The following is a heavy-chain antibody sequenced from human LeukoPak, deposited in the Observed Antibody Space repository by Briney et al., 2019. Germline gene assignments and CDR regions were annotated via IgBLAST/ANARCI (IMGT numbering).Heavy chain of an antibody. J-gene: IGHJ4*02. CDR2: IDSNGNT. V-gene: IGHV4-59*11. D-gene: IGHD2-15*01. CDR1: GDSITTHP. Sequence: SETLSLTCTVSGDSITTHPWSWVRQTSGKGRGYLGFIDSNGNTNYNPSLKTRVIISSDTSTSQISLTPNSVAAADTAVYYCSRLAKCDGNCYSFDLWGQGMLVTVSS. CDR3: SRLAKCDGNCYSFDL.